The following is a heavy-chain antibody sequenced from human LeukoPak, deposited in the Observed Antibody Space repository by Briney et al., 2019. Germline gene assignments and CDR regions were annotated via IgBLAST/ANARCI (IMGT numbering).Heavy chain of an antibody. CDR2: IHPSGGNT. Sequence: ASVKVSCKASGYTFTSNYMHGARQAPGQGLEWMGIIHPSGGNTNYAQKFQGRVAMTRDTSTSTVYMELSSLRSEDTAIYYGARDCSSTRCQGPVFDNWGQGTLVTVSS. CDR3: ARDCSSTRCQGPVFDN. V-gene: IGHV1-46*01. J-gene: IGHJ4*02. CDR1: GYTFTSNY. D-gene: IGHD2-2*01.